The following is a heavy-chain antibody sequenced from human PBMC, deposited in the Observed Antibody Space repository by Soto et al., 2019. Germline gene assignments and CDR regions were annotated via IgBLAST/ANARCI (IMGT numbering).Heavy chain of an antibody. J-gene: IGHJ3*01. D-gene: IGHD1-7*01. CDR2: ISYDGSYQ. CDR3: AKDEISKTIRDDAFNF. CDR1: GFTFSSDG. V-gene: IGHV3-30*18. Sequence: PGGSLRLSCAASGFTFSSDGMHWVRQAPGKGLEWVAVISYDGSYQYYVDSVKGRFTISRDNSKNTLYLQMNSLRAEDTAVYYCAKDEISKTIRDDAFNFWGQGTMVTVSS.